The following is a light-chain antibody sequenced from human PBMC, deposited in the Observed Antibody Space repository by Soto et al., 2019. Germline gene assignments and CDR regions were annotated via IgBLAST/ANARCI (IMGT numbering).Light chain of an antibody. J-gene: IGLJ1*01. Sequence: QSALTQPPSASGSPGQSVTISCTGTSSGVGGYNYVSWYQQHPGKAPKLMIYEVSKRPSGVPDRFSGSKSGNTASLTVSGLQAEDEADYFCSSHAGSKRVFGTGTKLTVL. CDR2: EVS. CDR3: SSHAGSKRV. CDR1: SSGVGGYNY. V-gene: IGLV2-8*01.